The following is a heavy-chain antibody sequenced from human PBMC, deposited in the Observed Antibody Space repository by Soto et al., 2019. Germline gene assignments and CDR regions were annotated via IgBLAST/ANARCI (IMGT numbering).Heavy chain of an antibody. D-gene: IGHD1-26*01. CDR2: INHSGST. J-gene: IGHJ4*02. Sequence: SETLSLTCAVYCGSFSGYYWSWIRQPPGKGLEWIGEINHSGSTNYNPSLKSRVTMSVDTSKNQFSLKLTSVTAADTAVYYCASVLLVGPTEYHSWGQGTLVTVSS. CDR1: CGSFSGYY. CDR3: ASVLLVGPTEYHS. V-gene: IGHV4-34*09.